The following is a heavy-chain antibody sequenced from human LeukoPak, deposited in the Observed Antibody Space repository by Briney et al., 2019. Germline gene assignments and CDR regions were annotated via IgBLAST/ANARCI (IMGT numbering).Heavy chain of an antibody. D-gene: IGHD6-13*01. Sequence: GGSLRLSCAASGFTVSSNYMSWVRQAPGKGLEWVSVIYSGGSTYYADSVKGRFTISRGNSKNTLYLQMNSLRAEDTAVYYCAREGSSWPRDFQHWGQGTLVTVSS. J-gene: IGHJ1*01. CDR2: IYSGGST. CDR3: AREGSSWPRDFQH. CDR1: GFTVSSNY. V-gene: IGHV3-66*02.